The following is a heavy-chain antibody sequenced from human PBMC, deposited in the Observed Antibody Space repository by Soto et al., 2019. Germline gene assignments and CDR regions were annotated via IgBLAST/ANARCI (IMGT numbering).Heavy chain of an antibody. Sequence: QVQLVESGGGVVQPGRSLRLSCAASGFTFSSYAMHWVRQAPGKGLEWVAVISYDGSNKYYADSVKGRFTISRDNSKNTLYLQMNSLRAEDTAVYYCARATPYYDILTDWGLGTLVTVSS. CDR2: ISYDGSNK. D-gene: IGHD3-9*01. CDR3: ARATPYYDILTD. J-gene: IGHJ4*02. V-gene: IGHV3-30-3*01. CDR1: GFTFSSYA.